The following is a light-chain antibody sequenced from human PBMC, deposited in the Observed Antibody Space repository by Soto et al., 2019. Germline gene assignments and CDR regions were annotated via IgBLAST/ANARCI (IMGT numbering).Light chain of an antibody. Sequence: EIVLTQSPGTLSLSPGERATLSCRASQSVSSSYLAWYQQKPGQAPRLLIYGASNRATGIPDRFSGRGSGTDFTLTINTLEPADFAVYYCQQYGGSPGAFGQGTKVEI. CDR3: QQYGGSPGA. CDR2: GAS. CDR1: QSVSSSY. V-gene: IGKV3-20*01. J-gene: IGKJ1*01.